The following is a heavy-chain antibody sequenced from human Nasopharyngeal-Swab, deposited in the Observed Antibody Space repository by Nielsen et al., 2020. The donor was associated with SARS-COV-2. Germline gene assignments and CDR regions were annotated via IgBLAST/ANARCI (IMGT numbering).Heavy chain of an antibody. Sequence: ASVKVSCKASGYTFTSYYMHWVRQAPGQGLEWMGWINPNSGGTNYAQKFQGWVTMTRDTSISTAYMELSRLRSDDTAVYYCARGLPYYYDSSGSDTTGGMDVWGQGTTVTVSS. CDR2: INPNSGGT. V-gene: IGHV1-2*04. J-gene: IGHJ6*02. CDR3: ARGLPYYYDSSGSDTTGGMDV. CDR1: GYTFTSYY. D-gene: IGHD3-22*01.